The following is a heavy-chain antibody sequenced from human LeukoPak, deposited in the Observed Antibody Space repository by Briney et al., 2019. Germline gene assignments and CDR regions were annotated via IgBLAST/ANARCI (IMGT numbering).Heavy chain of an antibody. Sequence: SETLSLTCTVSGGSISSYYWSWIRQPTGKGLEWIGYIYYSGSTNYNPSLKSRVTISVDTSKNQFSLKLSSVTAADTAVYYCARGPYDFWSGYYDYWGQGTLVTVSS. CDR2: IYYSGST. V-gene: IGHV4-59*01. CDR1: GGSISSYY. D-gene: IGHD3-3*01. J-gene: IGHJ4*02. CDR3: ARGPYDFWSGYYDY.